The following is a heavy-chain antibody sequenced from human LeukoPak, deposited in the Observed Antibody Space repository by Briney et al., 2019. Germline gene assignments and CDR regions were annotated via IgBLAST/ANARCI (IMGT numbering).Heavy chain of an antibody. CDR1: GFTFSSYS. CDR3: AREGYSSSWLDY. J-gene: IGHJ4*02. Sequence: PGGSLRLSCAASGFTFSSYSMNWVRQAPGKGLEWVSSISSSSYIYYADSVKGRFTISRDNAKNSLYLQMNSLRAEDTAVYYCAREGYSSSWLDYWGQGTLVTVSS. D-gene: IGHD6-13*01. CDR2: ISSSSYI. V-gene: IGHV3-21*01.